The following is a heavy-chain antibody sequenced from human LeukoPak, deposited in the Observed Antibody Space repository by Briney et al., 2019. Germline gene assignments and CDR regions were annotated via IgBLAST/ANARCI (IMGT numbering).Heavy chain of an antibody. D-gene: IGHD6-13*01. Sequence: SETLSLTCTVSGGSISSSSYYWGWIRQPPGKGLEWFGSIYYSGSTYYNPSLKSRVTISVDTSKNQFSLKLSSVTAADTAVYYCARVRRPTTRRQQPLPRMVAFDIWGQGTMVTVSS. CDR3: ARVRRPTTRRQQPLPRMVAFDI. V-gene: IGHV4-39*01. J-gene: IGHJ3*02. CDR1: GGSISSSSYY. CDR2: IYYSGST.